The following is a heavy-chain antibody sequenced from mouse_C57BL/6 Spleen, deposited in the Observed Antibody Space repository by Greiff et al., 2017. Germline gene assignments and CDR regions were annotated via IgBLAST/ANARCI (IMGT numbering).Heavy chain of an antibody. J-gene: IGHJ3*01. CDR1: GFNITDYY. D-gene: IGHD5-1*01. CDR3: ARSSTSPALAY. CDR2: IDPEDGAT. V-gene: IGHV14-2*01. Sequence: EVQLQQSGAELVKPGASVTLSCTASGFNITDYYMHWVKQRTEQGLEWIGRIDPEDGATKYAPKFQGKATITADTSSNTAYLQLSSLTCEDTTVYYCARSSTSPALAYWGQGTLVTVSA.